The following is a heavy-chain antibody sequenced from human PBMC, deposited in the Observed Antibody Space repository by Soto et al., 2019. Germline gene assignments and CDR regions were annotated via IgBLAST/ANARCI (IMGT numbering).Heavy chain of an antibody. D-gene: IGHD6-19*01. Sequence: QVQLVQSGAEVKKPGSSVKVSCKASGGTFSSYAISWVRQAPGQGLEWMGGIIPIFGTANYAQKFQGRVTITADESTSTAYMELSSLRSEDTAVYYCAREGGTYSCGWYSGFVRYCYGMDVWGQGTTVTVSS. CDR2: IIPIFGTA. CDR1: GGTFSSYA. CDR3: AREGGTYSCGWYSGFVRYCYGMDV. J-gene: IGHJ6*02. V-gene: IGHV1-69*01.